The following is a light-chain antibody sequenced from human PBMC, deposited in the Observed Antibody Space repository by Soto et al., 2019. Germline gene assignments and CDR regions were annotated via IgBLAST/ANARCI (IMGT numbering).Light chain of an antibody. CDR2: EVN. CDR3: SSDTSISTLYV. J-gene: IGLJ1*01. V-gene: IGLV2-14*01. CDR1: SSEVGGYTY. Sequence: QSALTQPASVSGSPRQSITISCTGASSEVGGYTYVSWYQQHPGKAPKLMIYEVNNRPSGVSNRFSGSKSGNTASLTISGLQAEDEADYYCSSDTSISTLYVFGTGTKLTVL.